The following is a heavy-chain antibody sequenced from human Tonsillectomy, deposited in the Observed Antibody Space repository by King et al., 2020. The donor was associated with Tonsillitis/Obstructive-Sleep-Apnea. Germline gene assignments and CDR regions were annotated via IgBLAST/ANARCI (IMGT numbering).Heavy chain of an antibody. CDR2: ITASGGST. J-gene: IGHJ5*02. D-gene: IGHD6-13*01. V-gene: IGHV3-23*04. CDR1: GFTFSSYA. Sequence: VQLVESGGGLIQPGGSLRLSCAASGFTFSSYAMTWVRQAPGKGLEWVSTITASGGSTYYADPVKGRFTISRDNSKNTLYLQMNSLRAEDTAVYYCAKGIAAAGWECFDPWGQGTLVTVSS. CDR3: AKGIAAAGWECFDP.